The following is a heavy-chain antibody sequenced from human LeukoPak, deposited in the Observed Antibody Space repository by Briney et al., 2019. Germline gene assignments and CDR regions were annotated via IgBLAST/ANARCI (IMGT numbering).Heavy chain of an antibody. CDR1: GYTFTSYY. CDR2: IIPIFGTA. Sequence: SVKVSCKASGYTFTSYYMHWVRQAPGQGLEWMGGIIPIFGTANYAQKFQGRVTITTDESTSTAYMELSSLRSEDTAVYYCARVGLAYYYYYYMDVWGKGTTVTVSS. CDR3: ARVGLAYYYYYYMDV. D-gene: IGHD3-16*01. V-gene: IGHV1-69*05. J-gene: IGHJ6*03.